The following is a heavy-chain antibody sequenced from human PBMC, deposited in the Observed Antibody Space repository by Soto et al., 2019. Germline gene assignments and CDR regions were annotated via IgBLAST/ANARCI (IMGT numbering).Heavy chain of an antibody. D-gene: IGHD4-17*01. CDR2: ISYDGSNK. V-gene: IGHV3-30-3*01. Sequence: GGSLRLSCAASGFTFSSYAMHWVRQAPGKGLEWVAVISYDGSNKYYADSVKGRFTISRDNSKNTLYLQMNSLRAEDTAVYYCARGATVVTPNWFDPWGQGPLVTVSS. CDR1: GFTFSSYA. CDR3: ARGATVVTPNWFDP. J-gene: IGHJ5*02.